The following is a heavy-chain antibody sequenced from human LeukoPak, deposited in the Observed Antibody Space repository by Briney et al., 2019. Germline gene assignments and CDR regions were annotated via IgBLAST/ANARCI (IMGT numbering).Heavy chain of an antibody. J-gene: IGHJ5*02. CDR1: GYTFTGYY. CDR3: ARDNSVGDSAWWFAP. V-gene: IGHV1-2*02. CDR2: INPNSGGT. D-gene: IGHD5-12*01. Sequence: GASVKVSCKASGYTFTGYYMHWVRQAPGQGLEWMGWINPNSGGTNYAQKFQGRVTMTRDMATSTDYMEVSSLRSEDTAVYYCARDNSVGDSAWWFAPWGQGTLVTVSS.